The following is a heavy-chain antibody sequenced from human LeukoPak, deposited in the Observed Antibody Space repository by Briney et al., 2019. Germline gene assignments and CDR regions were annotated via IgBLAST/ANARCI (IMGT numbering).Heavy chain of an antibody. Sequence: GSLRLSCAASGFTFSSFGMHWVRQAPGKGLEWVAVISYDGSNKNYVDSVKGRFTISRDNSKNTLYLQMNSLRAEDTAVYYCAKDREFFGVAGTTVFDYWGQGTLVTVSS. CDR1: GFTFSSFG. J-gene: IGHJ4*02. CDR2: ISYDGSNK. D-gene: IGHD3-3*01. V-gene: IGHV3-30*18. CDR3: AKDREFFGVAGTTVFDY.